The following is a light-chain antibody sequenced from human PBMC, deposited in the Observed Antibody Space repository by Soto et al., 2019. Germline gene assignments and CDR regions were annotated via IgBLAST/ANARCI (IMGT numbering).Light chain of an antibody. CDR1: QSISSW. Sequence: DIQITQSPSSLSASVGARVTITSRASQSISSWLAWYQQKPGKAPKLLIYDASNLESGVPSRFSGRGSGAEFTRTISSLQPDDFATYYCQQYNSYPITFGQGTRLEIK. CDR3: QQYNSYPIT. J-gene: IGKJ5*01. V-gene: IGKV1-5*01. CDR2: DAS.